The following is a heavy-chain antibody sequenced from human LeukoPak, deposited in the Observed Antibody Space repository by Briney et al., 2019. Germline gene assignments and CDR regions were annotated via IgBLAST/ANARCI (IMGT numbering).Heavy chain of an antibody. CDR1: GGTFSSYA. J-gene: IGHJ3*02. V-gene: IGHV1-69*13. CDR2: IIPIFGTA. D-gene: IGHD5-24*01. Sequence: SVKVSCKASGGTFSSYAISWVRQAPGQGLEWMGGIIPIFGTANYAQKFQGRVTITADESTSTAYMELSSLRSEDTAVYYCARTVPPYSVEMATIEYAFDIWGQGTMVTVSS. CDR3: ARTVPPYSVEMATIEYAFDI.